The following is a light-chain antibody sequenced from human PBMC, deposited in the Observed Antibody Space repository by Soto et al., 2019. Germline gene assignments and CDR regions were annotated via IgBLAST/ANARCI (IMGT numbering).Light chain of an antibody. CDR2: KAS. J-gene: IGKJ4*01. V-gene: IGKV1-5*03. Sequence: DIQITQSPSTLSASVGDRVTITCRASQSISSWLAWYHQKPGKAPKLLIYKASSLESGVPSRFSGSGSGTEFTLTISSLQPDDFATYYCQQYKSYLSFGGGTKVEIK. CDR3: QQYKSYLS. CDR1: QSISSW.